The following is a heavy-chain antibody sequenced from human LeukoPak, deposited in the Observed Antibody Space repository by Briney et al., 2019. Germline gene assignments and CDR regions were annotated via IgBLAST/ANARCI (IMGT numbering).Heavy chain of an antibody. V-gene: IGHV4-4*07. Sequence: SETLSLTCTVSGGSISSYYWSWIRQPAGKGLEWIGRIYTSGSTNYNPSLKSRVTMSVDTSKNQFSLKLSSVTAADTAVYYCARDRETSSGYYYDASDIWGQGTMVTVSS. D-gene: IGHD3-22*01. CDR1: GGSISSYY. J-gene: IGHJ3*02. CDR2: IYTSGST. CDR3: ARDRETSSGYYYDASDI.